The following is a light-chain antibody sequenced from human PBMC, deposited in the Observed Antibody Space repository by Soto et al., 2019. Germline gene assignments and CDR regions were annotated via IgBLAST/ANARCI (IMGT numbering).Light chain of an antibody. CDR3: CSYTGRITFPYV. J-gene: IGLJ1*01. CDR2: EDN. Sequence: QSALTQPASVSGSPGQSITISCTGTNSDVGTYNLVSWYQHHPGKAPKLIIYEDNKRPSDISNRFSGSKSGNTASLTISGLHGEDEADYFCCSYTGRITFPYVFGTGTKVTVL. CDR1: NSDVGTYNL. V-gene: IGLV2-23*02.